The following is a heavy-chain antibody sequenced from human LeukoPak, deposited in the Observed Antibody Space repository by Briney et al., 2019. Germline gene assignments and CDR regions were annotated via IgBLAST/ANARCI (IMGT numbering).Heavy chain of an antibody. CDR2: IYYSGST. V-gene: IGHV4-39*07. CDR1: GGSISSSSYY. Sequence: SETLSLTCTVSGGSISSSSYYWGWIRQPPGKGLEWIGSIYYSGSTYYNPSLKSRVTISVDTSKNQFSLKLSSVTAADTAVYYCARAPDYGDYAAYWGQGTLVTVSS. CDR3: ARAPDYGDYAAY. D-gene: IGHD4-17*01. J-gene: IGHJ4*02.